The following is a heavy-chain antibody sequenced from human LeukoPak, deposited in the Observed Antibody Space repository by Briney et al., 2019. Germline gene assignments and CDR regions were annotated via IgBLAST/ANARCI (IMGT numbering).Heavy chain of an antibody. CDR1: GFTFSDYY. D-gene: IGHD2-2*01. J-gene: IGHJ4*02. Sequence: PGGSLRLSCAASGFTFSDYYMSWIRQAPGKGLEWVSYIRSSGSTIYYADSVKGRFTISRDNAKNSLHLQMNSLRAEDTAVYYCARVDCSSTSCYEFDYWGQGTLVTVSS. V-gene: IGHV3-11*04. CDR3: ARVDCSSTSCYEFDY. CDR2: IRSSGSTI.